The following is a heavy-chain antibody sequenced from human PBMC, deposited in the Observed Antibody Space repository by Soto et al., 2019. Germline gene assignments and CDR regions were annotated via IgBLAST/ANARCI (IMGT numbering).Heavy chain of an antibody. J-gene: IGHJ5*02. CDR3: ARLAGNSFFQA. Sequence: QVQLQASGPGLVKPSETLSLTCTVSSGPISDYYWGWIRQPPGKGLELIGSIYYSGHTIHTPPLDCGVTISIDTSNTPFSLKMTTVAAADTAVYDCARLAGNSFFQAWGKGTLVTV. CDR1: SGPISDYY. CDR2: IYYSGHT. V-gene: IGHV4-59*01. D-gene: IGHD6-19*01.